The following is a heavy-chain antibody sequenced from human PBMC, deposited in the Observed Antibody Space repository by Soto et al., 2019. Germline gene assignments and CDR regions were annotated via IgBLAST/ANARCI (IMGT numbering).Heavy chain of an antibody. CDR1: GFTFSSYS. J-gene: IGHJ4*02. CDR3: ARGGGGSYGHAEAIDY. Sequence: GGSLRLSCAASGFTFSSYSMNWVPQAPGKGLEWVSSISSSSSYIYYADSVKGRFTTSGDNAKNSLYLQRNSMRAEDTAVYYCARGGGGSYGHAEAIDYWGQGTLVTVSS. D-gene: IGHD2-15*01. V-gene: IGHV3-21*01. CDR2: ISSSSSYI.